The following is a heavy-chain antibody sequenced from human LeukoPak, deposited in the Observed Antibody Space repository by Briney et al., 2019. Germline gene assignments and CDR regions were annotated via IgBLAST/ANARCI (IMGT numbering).Heavy chain of an antibody. CDR2: ISGSGGST. D-gene: IGHD3-22*01. CDR3: AKGYYYDSSGHLDY. V-gene: IGHV3-23*01. Sequence: GGSLRLSCAASGFTFSSYAMSWVRQAPGKGLEWVSAISGSGGSTYYADSVKGRFTISRDNAKNSLYLQMNSLRAEDTALYYCAKGYYYDSSGHLDYWGQGTLVTVSS. J-gene: IGHJ4*02. CDR1: GFTFSSYA.